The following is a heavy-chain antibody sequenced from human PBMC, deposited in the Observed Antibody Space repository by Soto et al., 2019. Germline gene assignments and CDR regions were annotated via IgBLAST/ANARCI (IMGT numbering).Heavy chain of an antibody. CDR1: GFTFSSYW. CDR2: INSDGSST. D-gene: IGHD5-18*01. CDR3: AKETSMASGFDY. V-gene: IGHV3-74*01. Sequence: PGGSLRLSCAASGFTFSSYWLHWVRQAPGEGLVWVSRINSDGSSTRYADSVKGRFTISRDNSKNTLYLQMNSLRAEDTALYYCAKETSMASGFDYWGQGTLVTVSS. J-gene: IGHJ4*02.